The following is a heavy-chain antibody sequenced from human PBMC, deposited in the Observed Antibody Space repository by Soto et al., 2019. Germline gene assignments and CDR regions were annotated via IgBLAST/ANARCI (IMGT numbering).Heavy chain of an antibody. CDR3: ARSSGSCSYYGMAV. CDR2: INPKTGDT. Sequence: QVQLAQSGAEVKKPGASVKFSCKASGYTLTDYYIHWVRQAPGRGLEWMGWINPKTGDTYSAQNLQGRVTMSRHPSVDPGYMELSRCQSDDTAVYYCARSSGSCSYYGMAVWRQGPTLTVSS. D-gene: IGHD1-26*01. V-gene: IGHV1-2*02. J-gene: IGHJ6*02. CDR1: GYTLTDYY.